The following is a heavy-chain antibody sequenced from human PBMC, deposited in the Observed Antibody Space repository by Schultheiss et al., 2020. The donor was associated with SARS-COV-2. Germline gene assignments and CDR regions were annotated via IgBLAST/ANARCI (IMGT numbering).Heavy chain of an antibody. J-gene: IGHJ4*02. D-gene: IGHD6-13*01. Sequence: GGSLRLSCAASGFTFNNYWMSWLRQAPGKGLEWVANIKYGGSEQYYVDSVKGRFSISRDNAKNSLYLQMNSLRAEDTAVYYCARDVVAAGTGPNFDYWGQGTLVTVSS. CDR3: ARDVVAAGTGPNFDY. CDR2: IKYGGSEQ. CDR1: GFTFNNYW. V-gene: IGHV3-7*01.